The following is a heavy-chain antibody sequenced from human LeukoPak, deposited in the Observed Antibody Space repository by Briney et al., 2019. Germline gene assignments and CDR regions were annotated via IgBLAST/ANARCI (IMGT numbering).Heavy chain of an antibody. D-gene: IGHD3-22*01. CDR1: GFAFSDYY. Sequence: GGSLRLSCAASGFAFSDYYMSWIRQAPGKGLEWVSYISSSSSYTNYADSVKGRFTISRDNAKNSLYLQMNSLRAEDTAVYYCARGKSYDSSGYYYVLDYWGQGTLVTVSS. CDR3: ARGKSYDSSGYYYVLDY. CDR2: ISSSSSYT. V-gene: IGHV3-11*06. J-gene: IGHJ4*02.